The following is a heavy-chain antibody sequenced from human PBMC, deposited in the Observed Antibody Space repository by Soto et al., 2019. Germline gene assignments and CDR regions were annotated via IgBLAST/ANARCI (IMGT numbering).Heavy chain of an antibody. J-gene: IGHJ4*02. CDR1: GGSISSSSYY. V-gene: IGHV4-39*01. Sequence: SETLSLTCTVSGGSISSSSYYWGWIRQPPGKGLEWIGSIYYSGSTYYNPSLKSRVTISVDTSKNQFSLKLSSVTAADTAVYYCARPSEVGDYSFAYWGQGTLVTVSS. CDR3: ARPSEVGDYSFAY. D-gene: IGHD4-17*01. CDR2: IYYSGST.